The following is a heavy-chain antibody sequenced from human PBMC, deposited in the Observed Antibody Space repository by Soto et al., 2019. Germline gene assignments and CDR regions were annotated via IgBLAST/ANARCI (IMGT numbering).Heavy chain of an antibody. J-gene: IGHJ4*02. CDR2: INAGDGDT. Sequence: QVQLVQSGAEVKKPGASVRVSCKASGYTITCCAMHWVRQAPGQRPEWMGWINAGDGDTKYSQNFQGRLTIIRDTSASTAYMELSSLRSEDTAVYYCASDGEGKAAAGMVYWGQGTLVTVSS. CDR1: GYTITCCA. CDR3: ASDGEGKAAAGMVY. V-gene: IGHV1-3*01. D-gene: IGHD6-13*01.